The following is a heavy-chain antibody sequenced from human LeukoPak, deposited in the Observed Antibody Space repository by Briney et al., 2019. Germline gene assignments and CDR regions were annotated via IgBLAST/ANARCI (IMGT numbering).Heavy chain of an antibody. J-gene: IGHJ4*02. D-gene: IGHD6-19*01. CDR3: ARVRSDTSGWYHFDY. CDR2: IYGGGST. V-gene: IGHV3-53*01. Sequence: GGSLRLSCAASGFIVSNNYMSWVRQAPGKGLEWASIIYGGGSTYYADSVKGRFTISRDNPKNTLYLQMNSLRPEDTAVYYCARVRSDTSGWYHFDYWGQGTLVTVSS. CDR1: GFIVSNNY.